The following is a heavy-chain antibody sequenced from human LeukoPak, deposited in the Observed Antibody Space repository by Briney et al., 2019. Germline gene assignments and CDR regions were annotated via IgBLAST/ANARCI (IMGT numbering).Heavy chain of an antibody. J-gene: IGHJ4*02. D-gene: IGHD5-12*01. CDR1: GGSISSTSYY. V-gene: IGHV4-39*01. CDR3: ARQGSGYDY. Sequence: PSETLSLTCTVSGGSISSTSYYWGWIRQPPGKGLEWIGSVYYSGSTYYNPFLKSRVTTAVDTSKNQFFLKVRSVTAAGTAVYYCARQGSGYDYWGQGTLVTVPS. CDR2: VYYSGST.